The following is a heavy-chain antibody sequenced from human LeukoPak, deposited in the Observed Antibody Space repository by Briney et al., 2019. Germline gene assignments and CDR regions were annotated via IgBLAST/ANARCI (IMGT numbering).Heavy chain of an antibody. CDR3: ARWKALSRFDY. CDR1: GGSISNSAYY. V-gene: IGHV4-39*07. D-gene: IGHD1-1*01. J-gene: IGHJ4*02. Sequence: SETLSLNCTVSGGSISNSAYYWGWIRQPPGKGLEWIGSIYYTGTTSYNPSLESRVTISVDTSKNQFSLKLSSVTAADTAVYYCARWKALSRFDYWGQGTLVTVSS. CDR2: IYYTGTT.